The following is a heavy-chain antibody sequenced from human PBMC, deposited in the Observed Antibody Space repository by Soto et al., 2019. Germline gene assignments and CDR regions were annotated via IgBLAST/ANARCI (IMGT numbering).Heavy chain of an antibody. V-gene: IGHV3-23*01. Sequence: QLLESGGGLVQPGGSLRLSCEASGFSFSRNAMSWVRQAQGKGLEWVSSISSGGNTYYADSVKGRFTISRDNSKNTQSLQMTSLGAEDTAVYYCAKLGYCTGGTCYLDYYYGVDVWGQGNTVTVS. CDR3: AKLGYCTGGTCYLDYYYGVDV. CDR2: ISSGGNT. J-gene: IGHJ6*02. D-gene: IGHD2-15*01. CDR1: GFSFSRNA.